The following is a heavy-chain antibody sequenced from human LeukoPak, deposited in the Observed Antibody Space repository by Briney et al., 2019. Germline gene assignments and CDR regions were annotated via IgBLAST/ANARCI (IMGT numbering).Heavy chain of an antibody. D-gene: IGHD3-22*01. J-gene: IGHJ4*02. V-gene: IGHV3-7*01. CDR2: IKQDGSEK. CDR3: ASPYYYDSSGYDDY. Sequence: GGSLRLSCAASGFTFGSYWMSWVRQAPGKGLEWVANIKQDGSEKYYVDSVKGRFTISRDNAKNSLYLQMNSLRAEDTAVYYCASPYYYDSSGYDDYWGQGTLVTVSS. CDR1: GFTFGSYW.